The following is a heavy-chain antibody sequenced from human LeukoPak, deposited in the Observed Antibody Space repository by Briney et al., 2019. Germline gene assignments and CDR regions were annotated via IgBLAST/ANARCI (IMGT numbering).Heavy chain of an antibody. CDR2: IYYSGST. Sequence: SETLSLTCTVSGGSISSSSYYWGWIRQPPGKGLEWIGSIYYSGSTYYNPSLKSRVTISVDTSKNQFSLKLSSVTAADTAVYYCARNYDFWSGRLYYFDYWGQGTLVTVSS. CDR1: GGSISSSSYY. J-gene: IGHJ4*02. D-gene: IGHD3-3*01. CDR3: ARNYDFWSGRLYYFDY. V-gene: IGHV4-39*07.